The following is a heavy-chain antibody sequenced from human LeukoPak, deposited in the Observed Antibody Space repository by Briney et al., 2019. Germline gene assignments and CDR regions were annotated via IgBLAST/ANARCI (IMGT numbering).Heavy chain of an antibody. Sequence: PGGSLRLSCAASGFTFSSYAMSWVRQAPGKGLEWVGFIRSKAYGGTTEYAASVKGRFTISRDDSKSIAYLQMNSLKTEDTAVYYCTRDSKDSSGYYYVIEGATDYWGQGTLVTVSS. CDR3: TRDSKDSSGYYYVIEGATDY. D-gene: IGHD3-22*01. CDR1: GFTFSSYA. J-gene: IGHJ4*02. V-gene: IGHV3-49*04. CDR2: IRSKAYGGTT.